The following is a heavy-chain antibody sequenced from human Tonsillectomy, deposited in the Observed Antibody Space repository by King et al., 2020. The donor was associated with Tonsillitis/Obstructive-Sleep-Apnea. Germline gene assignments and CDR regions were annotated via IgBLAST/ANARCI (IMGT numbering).Heavy chain of an antibody. CDR3: AGDHYVNDYGDYEAFGYMDV. Sequence: VQLVESGGGLVQPGGSLRLSCAASGFTFNIFSMNWVRQAPGKGLEWVSYISTSSWTIYYADSVKGRFTISRDNAKNSLYLQMDSLRDEDTAVYYCAGDHYVNDYGDYEAFGYMDVWGKGTTVTVSS. CDR2: ISTSSWTI. V-gene: IGHV3-48*02. D-gene: IGHD4/OR15-4a*01. J-gene: IGHJ6*03. CDR1: GFTFNIFS.